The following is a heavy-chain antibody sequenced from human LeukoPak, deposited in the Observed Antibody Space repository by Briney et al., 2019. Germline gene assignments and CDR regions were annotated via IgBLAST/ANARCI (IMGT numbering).Heavy chain of an antibody. CDR1: GFTFSRKT. CDR3: EKDNGMYRGWYAGRIDYYYGIDV. CDR2: ISSDSGTI. J-gene: IGHJ6*02. D-gene: IGHD6-19*01. Sequence: PGGSLRLSCAASGFTFSRKTMNWVRQAPGKGLEWVSYISSDSGTIYYADSVRGRFTISRDNAKNSLYLQMNSLRDEDMAVYYCEKDNGMYRGWYAGRIDYYYGIDVWGQGTTVTVSS. V-gene: IGHV3-48*02.